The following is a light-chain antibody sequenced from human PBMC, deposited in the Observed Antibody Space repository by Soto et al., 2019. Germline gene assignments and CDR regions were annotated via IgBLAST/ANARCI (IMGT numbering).Light chain of an antibody. Sequence: DILFTESPNNPSFSPGGKATPPPQASQSVSSGYLAWYQQKPGQGPRLLIYGASSRATGIPDRFSGSGSGTDFTLTISRLEPEDFAVYYCQQYGSSPRTFGQGTKVDI. CDR1: QSVSSGY. V-gene: IGKV3-20*01. J-gene: IGKJ1*01. CDR2: GAS. CDR3: QQYGSSPRT.